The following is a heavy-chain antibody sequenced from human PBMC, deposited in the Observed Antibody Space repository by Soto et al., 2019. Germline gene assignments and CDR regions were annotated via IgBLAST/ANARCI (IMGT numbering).Heavy chain of an antibody. J-gene: IGHJ6*02. D-gene: IGHD5-12*01. CDR3: VKDRVPCAYGHYYGMYV. CDR1: GITLNNSG. CDR2: ISHDGSEQ. V-gene: IGHV3-30*18. Sequence: QVQLVESGGGVVQPGRSLRLSCRVSGITLNNSGIHWVRQAPGKGLEWMAVISHDGSEQYYADSMKGRLNISRDNSKNTVNLQMNSLSGEDTAIYYCVKDRVPCAYGHYYGMYVWGQGTTVTVSS.